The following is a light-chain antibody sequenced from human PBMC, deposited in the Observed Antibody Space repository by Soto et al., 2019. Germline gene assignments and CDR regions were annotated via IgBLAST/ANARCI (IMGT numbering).Light chain of an antibody. V-gene: IGKV1-39*01. J-gene: IGKJ1*01. CDR2: AAS. CDR3: QQSYSTPPVT. CDR1: QSISTY. Sequence: DIQMTQSPSSLSASVGDRVTITCRASQSISTYLNWYQQKPGKAPRLLIYAASSLQSGVPSRFGGSGSGTDFTLTISSLQPEDVATYYCQQSYSTPPVTFGQVTKVEIK.